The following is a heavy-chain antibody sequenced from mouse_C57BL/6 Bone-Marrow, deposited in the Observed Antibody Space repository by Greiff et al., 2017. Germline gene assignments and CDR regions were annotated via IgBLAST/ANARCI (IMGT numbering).Heavy chain of an antibody. CDR3: AREEVGYAMDY. CDR2: ISDGGSYT. Sequence: EVQLVESGGGLVKPGGSLKLSCAASGFTFSSYAMSWVRQTPEKRLEWVATISDGGSYTYYPDNVKGRFTISRDNAKNNLYLQMSHLKSEDTAMYYYAREEVGYAMDYWGQGTSVTVSS. CDR1: GFTFSSYA. V-gene: IGHV5-4*01. J-gene: IGHJ4*01. D-gene: IGHD1-1*01.